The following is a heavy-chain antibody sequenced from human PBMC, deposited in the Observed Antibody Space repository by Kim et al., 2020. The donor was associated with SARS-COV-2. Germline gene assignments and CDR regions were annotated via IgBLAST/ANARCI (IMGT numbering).Heavy chain of an antibody. CDR3: ARVRMTHGSGSCYYYYGMDV. V-gene: IGHV3-48*02. CDR2: ISSSSSTI. Sequence: GGSLRLSCAASGFTFSSYSMNWVRQAPGKGLEWVSYISSSSSTIYYADSVKGRFTISRDNAKNSLYLQMNSLRDEDTAVYYCARVRMTHGSGSCYYYYGMDVWGQGTTVTVSS. J-gene: IGHJ6*02. CDR1: GFTFSSYS. D-gene: IGHD3-10*01.